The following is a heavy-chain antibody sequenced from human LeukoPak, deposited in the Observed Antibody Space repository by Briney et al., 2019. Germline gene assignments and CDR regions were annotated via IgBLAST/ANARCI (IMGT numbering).Heavy chain of an antibody. J-gene: IGHJ4*02. Sequence: ASVKVSCEASGYTFTGYYMHWVRHAPGQGLEWMGRINPNSGGTNYAQKFQGRVTMTRDTSISTAYMELSRLRSDDTAVYYCARARIGGSNRVDYWGQGTLVTVSS. CDR2: INPNSGGT. CDR3: ARARIGGSNRVDY. D-gene: IGHD4-23*01. CDR1: GYTFTGYY. V-gene: IGHV1-2*06.